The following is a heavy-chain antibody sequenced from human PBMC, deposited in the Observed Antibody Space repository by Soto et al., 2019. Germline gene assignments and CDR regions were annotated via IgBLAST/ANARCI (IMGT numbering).Heavy chain of an antibody. CDR1: GFTFSSYW. CDR3: ASTPTDCTNGVCYGGY. V-gene: IGHV3-7*05. D-gene: IGHD2-8*01. J-gene: IGHJ4*02. Sequence: GGSLRLSCAASGFTFSSYWMSWVRQAPGKGLEWVANIKQDGSEKYYVDSVKGRFTISRDNAKNSLYLQMNSLRAEDTAVYYCASTPTDCTNGVCYGGYWGQGTLVTVSS. CDR2: IKQDGSEK.